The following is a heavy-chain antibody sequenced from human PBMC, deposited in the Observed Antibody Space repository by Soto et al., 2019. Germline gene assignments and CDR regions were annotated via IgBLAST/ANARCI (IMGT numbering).Heavy chain of an antibody. CDR3: ARGRGGADEGGLDQ. J-gene: IGHJ4*02. CDR2: IDPNTGAT. Sequence: QVQLVQSGAEVKKPGASLRVSCKASGFSFTNFGIHWVRQASGQGLEWVGWIDPNTGATVFVQKFQGRASMSTNTSTSTAYMEVSGLRVDDTAVYYCARGRGGADEGGLDQWGQGTVVIVST. D-gene: IGHD1-26*01. CDR1: GFSFTNFG. V-gene: IGHV1-8*01.